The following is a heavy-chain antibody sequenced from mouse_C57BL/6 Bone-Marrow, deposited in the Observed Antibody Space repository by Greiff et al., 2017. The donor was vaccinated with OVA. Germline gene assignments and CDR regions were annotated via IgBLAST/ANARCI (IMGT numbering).Heavy chain of an antibody. V-gene: IGHV5-12*01. D-gene: IGHD1-1*01. CDR3: ARRFITTVVAHYYAMDY. J-gene: IGHJ4*01. Sequence: DVHLVESGGGLVQPGGSLKLSCAASGFTFSDYYMYWVRQTPEKRLEWVAYISNGGGSTYYPDTVKGRFTISRNNAKNTLYLQMSRLKSEDTAMYYCARRFITTVVAHYYAMDYWGQGTSVTVSS. CDR2: ISNGGGST. CDR1: GFTFSDYY.